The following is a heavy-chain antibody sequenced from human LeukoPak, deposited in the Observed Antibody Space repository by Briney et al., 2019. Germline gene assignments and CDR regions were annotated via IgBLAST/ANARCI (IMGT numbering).Heavy chain of an antibody. CDR1: GYTFTSYY. D-gene: IGHD3-16*01. CDR2: IKPNNYYT. J-gene: IGHJ4*02. V-gene: IGHV1-46*01. Sequence: ASVKVPCKASGYTFTSYYMHWVRQAPGQGLEWMGIIKPNNYYTNYAQKFQGRVTMTRDTSTSTVYMELSSLRSEDTAVYFCAREEEGGTFDYWGQGTLVTVSS. CDR3: AREEEGGTFDY.